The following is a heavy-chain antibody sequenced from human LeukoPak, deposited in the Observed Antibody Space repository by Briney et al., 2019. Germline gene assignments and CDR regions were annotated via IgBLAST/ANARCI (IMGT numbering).Heavy chain of an antibody. CDR3: ASSGSYRFDY. J-gene: IGHJ4*02. V-gene: IGHV3-48*02. D-gene: IGHD1-26*01. Sequence: GGSLRLSCAASGFTFSSYSMNWVRQSPGKGLEWVSPIIANGTAMFYADSVKGRFTISRDNAKNSLYFQMNSLRDEDTAVYYCASSGSYRFDYWGQGTLVTVSS. CDR1: GFTFSSYS. CDR2: IIANGTAM.